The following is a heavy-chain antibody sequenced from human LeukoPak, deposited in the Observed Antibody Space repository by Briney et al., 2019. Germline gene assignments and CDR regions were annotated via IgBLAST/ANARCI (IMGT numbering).Heavy chain of an antibody. Sequence: GESLQISCKGSGYSFTSYWIGWVRQLPGKGLEWMGIIYPGDSDTRYSPSFQGQVTISADKSISTAYLQWSSLKASDTAMYYCARVREVPAAIPGFQTPWFDPWGQGTLVTVSS. J-gene: IGHJ5*02. CDR3: ARVREVPAAIPGFQTPWFDP. CDR2: IYPGDSDT. CDR1: GYSFTSYW. V-gene: IGHV5-51*01. D-gene: IGHD2-2*02.